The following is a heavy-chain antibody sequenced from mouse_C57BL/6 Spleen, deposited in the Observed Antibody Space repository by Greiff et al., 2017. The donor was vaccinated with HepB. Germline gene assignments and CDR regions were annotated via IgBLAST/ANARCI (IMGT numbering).Heavy chain of an antibody. V-gene: IGHV1-53*01. CDR2: INPSNGGT. J-gene: IGHJ3*01. CDR3: ARQDGYYPPWFAY. D-gene: IGHD2-3*01. CDR1: GYTFTSYW. Sequence: QVQLQQPGTELVKPGASVKLSCKASGYTFTSYWMHWVKQRPGQGLEWIGNINPSNGGTNYNEKFKSKATLTVDKSSSTAYMQRSSRTSEDSAVYYCARQDGYYPPWFAYWGQGTLVTVSA.